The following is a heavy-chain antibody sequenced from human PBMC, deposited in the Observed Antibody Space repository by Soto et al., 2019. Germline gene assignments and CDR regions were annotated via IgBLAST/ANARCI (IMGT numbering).Heavy chain of an antibody. V-gene: IGHV4-59*01. J-gene: IGHJ5*02. CDR1: GGSISSYY. Sequence: SETLSLTCTFSGGSISSYYWSWIRQPPGKGLEWIGYIYYSGSTNYNPSLKSRVTISVDTSKNQFSLKLSSVTAADTAVYYCARGSGEWFGELSWFDPWGEGTLVTVSS. D-gene: IGHD3-10*01. CDR2: IYYSGST. CDR3: ARGSGEWFGELSWFDP.